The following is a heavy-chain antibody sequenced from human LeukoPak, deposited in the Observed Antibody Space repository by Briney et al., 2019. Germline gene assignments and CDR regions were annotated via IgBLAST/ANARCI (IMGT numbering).Heavy chain of an antibody. CDR3: ARKGQWLETLDY. V-gene: IGHV1-18*01. CDR1: GYTFTNYG. J-gene: IGHJ4*02. Sequence: GASVKVSCKASGYTFTNYGITWVRQAPGQGLEWMGWISAYNGNTNYAQKLQGRVSMTTDISTSIAYMELRSLRSDDTAVYYCARKGQWLETLDYWGQGTLVTVSS. D-gene: IGHD6-19*01. CDR2: ISAYNGNT.